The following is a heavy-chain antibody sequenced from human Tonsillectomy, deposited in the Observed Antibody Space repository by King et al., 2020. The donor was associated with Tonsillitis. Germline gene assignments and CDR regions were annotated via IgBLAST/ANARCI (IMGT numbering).Heavy chain of an antibody. V-gene: IGHV1-2*02. Sequence: QLVQSGAEVKKPGASVTVSCQASGYTFTDFYIHWVRQAPGQGLEWMGWINLYSGNPNYAQKFQDRVTMTRETSIRTAYMELTSLTSDDTAVYYCASATCSIAPCHRPEFFQQWGRGTLVSVSS. CDR3: ASATCSIAPCHRPEFFQQ. D-gene: IGHD3-10*02. CDR2: INLYSGNP. J-gene: IGHJ1*01. CDR1: GYTFTDFY.